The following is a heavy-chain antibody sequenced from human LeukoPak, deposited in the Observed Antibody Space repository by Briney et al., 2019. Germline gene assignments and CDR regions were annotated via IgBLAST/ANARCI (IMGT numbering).Heavy chain of an antibody. CDR1: GGTFSSYA. Sequence: ASVKVSCKASGGTFSSYAISWVRQAPGQGLEWMGRIIPILGIANYAQKFQGRVTITADKSTSTAYIELSSLRSEDTAVYYCARPLLPFGGAGPPSPAFDIWGQGTMVTVSS. V-gene: IGHV1-69*04. D-gene: IGHD3-16*01. CDR2: IIPILGIA. CDR3: ARPLLPFGGAGPPSPAFDI. J-gene: IGHJ3*02.